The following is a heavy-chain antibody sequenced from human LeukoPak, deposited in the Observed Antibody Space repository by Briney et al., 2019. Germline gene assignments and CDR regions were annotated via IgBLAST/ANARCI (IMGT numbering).Heavy chain of an antibody. CDR1: GGSISSYY. CDR3: ARQRYSGYDSYNWFDP. D-gene: IGHD5-12*01. Sequence: SETLSLTCTVSGGSISSYYWSWIRQPPGKGLEWIGYIYYSGSTYYNPSLKSRVTISVDTSKNQFSLKLSSVTAADTAVYYCARQRYSGYDSYNWFDPWGQGTLVTVSS. CDR2: IYYSGST. J-gene: IGHJ5*02. V-gene: IGHV4-59*08.